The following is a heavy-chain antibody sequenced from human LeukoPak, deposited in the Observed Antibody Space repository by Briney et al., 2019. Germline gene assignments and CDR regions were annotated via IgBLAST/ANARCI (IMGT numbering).Heavy chain of an antibody. J-gene: IGHJ4*02. D-gene: IGHD3-22*01. CDR3: ARDLGDYDSSGYAVDY. Sequence: SVKVSCKASGGTFSSYAISWVRQAPGQGLEWMGRIIPILGIANYAQKFQGRVTITADKSTSTAYMELSSLRSGDTAVYYCARDLGDYDSSGYAVDYWGQGTLVTVSS. CDR1: GGTFSSYA. CDR2: IIPILGIA. V-gene: IGHV1-69*04.